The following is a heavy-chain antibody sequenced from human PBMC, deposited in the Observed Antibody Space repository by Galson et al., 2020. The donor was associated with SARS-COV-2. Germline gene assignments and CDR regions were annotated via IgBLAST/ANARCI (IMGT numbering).Heavy chain of an antibody. D-gene: IGHD3-3*01. CDR1: GFTFSSYA. J-gene: IGHJ3*02. Sequence: GGSLRLSCAASGFTFSSYAMHWVRQAPGKGLEWVAVISYDGSNKYYADSVKGRFTISRDNSKNTLYLQMNSLRAEDTAVYYCARDLGSSEGPITIFGVVPVGDAFDIWGQGTMVTVSS. CDR3: ARDLGSSEGPITIFGVVPVGDAFDI. CDR2: ISYDGSNK. V-gene: IGHV3-30*01.